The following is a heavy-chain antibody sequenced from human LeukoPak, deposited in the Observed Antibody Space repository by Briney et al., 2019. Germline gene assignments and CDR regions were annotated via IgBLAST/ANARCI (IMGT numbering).Heavy chain of an antibody. CDR1: GFTFSSYG. J-gene: IGHJ3*02. Sequence: PGGPLRLSCAASGFTFSSYGMHWVRQAPGKGLEWGAVISYDGSNKYYADSVKGRFTISRDNSKYALYLLMNSLRAEDTAVYYCAKAQFTDSGYYHAHAFDIWGQGTMVTVSS. V-gene: IGHV3-30*18. D-gene: IGHD3-22*01. CDR3: AKAQFTDSGYYHAHAFDI. CDR2: ISYDGSNK.